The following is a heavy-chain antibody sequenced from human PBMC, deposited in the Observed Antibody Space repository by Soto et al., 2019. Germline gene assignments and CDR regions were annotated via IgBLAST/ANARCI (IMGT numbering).Heavy chain of an antibody. J-gene: IGHJ6*02. V-gene: IGHV1-69*01. D-gene: IGHD3-22*01. CDR3: ARSGYYYDSSGYHISNYYYYYGMDV. Sequence: QVQLVQSGAEVKKPGSSVKVSCKASGGTFSSYAISWVRQAPGQGLEWMGGIIPIFGTANYAQKFQGRVTITADDSTSTAYMELSSLRSEDTAVYYCARSGYYYDSSGYHISNYYYYYGMDVWGQGTTVTVSS. CDR2: IIPIFGTA. CDR1: GGTFSSYA.